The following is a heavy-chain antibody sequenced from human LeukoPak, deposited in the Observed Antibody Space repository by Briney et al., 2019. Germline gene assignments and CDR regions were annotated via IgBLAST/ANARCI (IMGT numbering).Heavy chain of an antibody. Sequence: GGSLRLSCAASGVTFSSYDMHWVRQATGKGLEWVSAIGTAGDTYYPGSVKGRFTISRENAKNSLYLQMNSLRAGDTAVYYCARGSYDSSGYPSNFDYWGQGTLVTVSS. V-gene: IGHV3-13*01. CDR3: ARGSYDSSGYPSNFDY. J-gene: IGHJ4*02. CDR2: IGTAGDT. D-gene: IGHD3-22*01. CDR1: GVTFSSYD.